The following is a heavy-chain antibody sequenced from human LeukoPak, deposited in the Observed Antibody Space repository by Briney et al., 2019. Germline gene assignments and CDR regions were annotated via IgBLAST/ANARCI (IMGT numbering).Heavy chain of an antibody. CDR2: IIPIFGTA. Sequence: GSSVKVSCKASGGTFSSYAISWVRQAPGQGLEWMGGIIPIFGTANYAQKFQGRVTITADESTSTAYMELSSLRSEDTAVYYCARDRIAVGGTLHLNIWGQGTMVTLSS. CDR1: GGTFSSYA. D-gene: IGHD6-19*01. CDR3: ARDRIAVGGTLHLNI. J-gene: IGHJ3*02. V-gene: IGHV1-69*01.